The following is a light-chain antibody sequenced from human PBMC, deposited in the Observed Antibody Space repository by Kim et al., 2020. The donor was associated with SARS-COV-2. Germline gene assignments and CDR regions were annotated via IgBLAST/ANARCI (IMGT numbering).Light chain of an antibody. CDR1: QGINSY. Sequence: ASVGDRVTITSRASQGINSYLAWYQQKPGTAPTLLIYAASTLQGGVPSRFSGSGSGTEFTLTISSLQPEDFATYFCQQVSTYPLTFGGGTKVDIK. V-gene: IGKV1-9*01. J-gene: IGKJ4*01. CDR2: AAS. CDR3: QQVSTYPLT.